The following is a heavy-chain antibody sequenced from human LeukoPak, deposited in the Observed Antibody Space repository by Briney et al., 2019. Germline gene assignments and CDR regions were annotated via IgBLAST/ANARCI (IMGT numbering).Heavy chain of an antibody. D-gene: IGHD5-18*01. CDR1: GFTFSSYA. CDR3: ARGAGIIQLWLVY. CDR2: INHSGST. Sequence: GSLRLSCAASGFTFSSYAMSWIRQPPGKGLEWIGEINHSGSTNYNPSLKSRVTISLDTSKNQFSLKLSSVTAADTAVYYCARGAGIIQLWLVYWGQGTLVTVSS. V-gene: IGHV4-34*01. J-gene: IGHJ4*02.